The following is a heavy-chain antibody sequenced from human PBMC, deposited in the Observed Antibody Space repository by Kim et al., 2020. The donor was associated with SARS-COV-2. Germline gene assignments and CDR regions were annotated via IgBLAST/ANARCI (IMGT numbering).Heavy chain of an antibody. V-gene: IGHV3-74*01. Sequence: GGSLRLSCTVSGFTFSTYWMHWVRQTPGKGLVWVSRMYPDGSTIHYADSVKGRFTISRDNAMNTLYLQMTSLRAEDTAVYYCARGTLAPADTDDWGQGTLVTVSS. CDR1: GFTFSTYW. D-gene: IGHD2-2*01. J-gene: IGHJ1*01. CDR2: MYPDGSTI. CDR3: ARGTLAPADTDD.